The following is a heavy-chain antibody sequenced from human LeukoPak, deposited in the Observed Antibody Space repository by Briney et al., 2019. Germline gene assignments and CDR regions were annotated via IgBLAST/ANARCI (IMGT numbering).Heavy chain of an antibody. CDR1: GFTFSRNS. J-gene: IGHJ4*02. CDR2: ISTSSSYI. Sequence: GGSLRLSCAASGFTFSRNSMNWVRQAPGKGLEWVSSISTSSSYIYYADSVKGRFTISRDNAKNSLYLQMNSLRAEDMAVYYCARRAGAYSHPYDYWGQGTLVTVS. CDR3: ARRAGAYSHPYDY. D-gene: IGHD4/OR15-4a*01. V-gene: IGHV3-21*01.